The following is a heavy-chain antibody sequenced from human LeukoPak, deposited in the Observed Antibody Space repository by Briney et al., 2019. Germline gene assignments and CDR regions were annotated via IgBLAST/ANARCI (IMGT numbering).Heavy chain of an antibody. D-gene: IGHD3-3*01. CDR2: IKSKTDGGTT. CDR1: GFTFSNAW. Sequence: GGSLRLSCAASGFTFSNAWMSWVRQAPGKGLEWVGRIKSKTDGGTTDYAAPVKGRFTISRDDSKNTLYLQMNSLKTEDTAVYYCTTDDDFWSGPSPHDAFDIWSQGTMVTVSS. J-gene: IGHJ3*02. V-gene: IGHV3-15*01. CDR3: TTDDDFWSGPSPHDAFDI.